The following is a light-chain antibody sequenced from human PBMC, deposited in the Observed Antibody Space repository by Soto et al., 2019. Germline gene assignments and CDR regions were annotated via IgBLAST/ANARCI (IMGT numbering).Light chain of an antibody. V-gene: IGLV2-14*01. Sequence: QSVLSHPSSVSGSAGQSIAISCTGNSSDVGGYNYVSWYQQHPGKAPKLILCDVSNRPSGVSDRFSGSKSGNTASLTISGLQTEDEADYYCSSYTTSRTYVFGTGTKVTVL. CDR3: SSYTTSRTYV. CDR1: SSDVGGYNY. J-gene: IGLJ1*01. CDR2: DVS.